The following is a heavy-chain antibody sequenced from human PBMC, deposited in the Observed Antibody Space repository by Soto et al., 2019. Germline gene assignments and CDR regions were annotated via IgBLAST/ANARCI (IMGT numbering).Heavy chain of an antibody. Sequence: QVQLIQSGIEMKKPGASVKVSCKTSGYTFSTFGINWVRQVPGQGLEWMGWVSGYNGNTKYAQTFQDRVTMTADTATKPAYMELRSLKSDDTAGYYGARSVLGATVCTDWGQGTLVAVSS. CDR3: ARSVLGATVCTD. V-gene: IGHV1-18*01. CDR1: GYTFSTFG. J-gene: IGHJ4*02. D-gene: IGHD4-17*01. CDR2: VSGYNGNT.